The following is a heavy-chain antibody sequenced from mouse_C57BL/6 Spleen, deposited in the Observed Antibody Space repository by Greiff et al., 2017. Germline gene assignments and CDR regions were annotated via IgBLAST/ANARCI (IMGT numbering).Heavy chain of an antibody. V-gene: IGHV3-6*01. Sequence: EVKLQESGPGLVKPSQSLSLTCSVTGYSITSGYYWNWIRQFPGNKLEWMGYISYDGSNKYNPSLKNRISITRDTSKNQFFLKLNSVTTEDTATYYCALYGYDWYFDVWGTGTTVTVSS. CDR1: GYSITSGYY. D-gene: IGHD2-2*01. CDR3: ALYGYDWYFDV. CDR2: ISYDGSN. J-gene: IGHJ1*03.